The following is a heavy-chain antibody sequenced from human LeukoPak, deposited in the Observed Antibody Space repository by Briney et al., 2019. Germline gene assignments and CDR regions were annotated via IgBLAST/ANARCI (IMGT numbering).Heavy chain of an antibody. J-gene: IGHJ3*02. Sequence: GGSLRLSCAASGFTFSSYSMNWVRQAPGKGLEWVSSISSSSSYIYYADSVKGRFTISRDNAKNSLYLQMNSLRAEDTAVYYCARVFGITMILGAFDIRGQGTMVTVSS. V-gene: IGHV3-21*01. CDR3: ARVFGITMILGAFDI. CDR1: GFTFSSYS. D-gene: IGHD3-22*01. CDR2: ISSSSSYI.